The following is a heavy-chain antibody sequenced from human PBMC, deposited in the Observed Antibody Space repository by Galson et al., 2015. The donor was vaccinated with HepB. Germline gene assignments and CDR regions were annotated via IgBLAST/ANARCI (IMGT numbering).Heavy chain of an antibody. V-gene: IGHV1-24*01. J-gene: IGHJ4*02. D-gene: IGHD3-10*01. CDR1: GYTLTELS. Sequence: SVKVSCKVSGYTLTELSMHWVRQAPGKGLEWMGGFDPEDGETIYAQKFQGRVTMTEDTSTDTAYMELSSLRSEDTAVYYCATGVSVWFGELFPYYFDYWGQGTLVTVSS. CDR3: ATGVSVWFGELFPYYFDY. CDR2: FDPEDGET.